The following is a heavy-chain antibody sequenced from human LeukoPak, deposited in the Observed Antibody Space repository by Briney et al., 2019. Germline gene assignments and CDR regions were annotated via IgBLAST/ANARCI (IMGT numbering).Heavy chain of an antibody. Sequence: GGSLRLSCAASGFTFSRYWMHWVRQAPGMGLVWVSRINTDGSSTNYADSVKGRFTISRDNAKNTLYLQMNSLRAEDTAVYYCASDTVDTALGIDYWGQGTLVTVSS. CDR2: INTDGSST. V-gene: IGHV3-74*01. D-gene: IGHD5-18*01. CDR1: GFTFSRYW. CDR3: ASDTVDTALGIDY. J-gene: IGHJ4*02.